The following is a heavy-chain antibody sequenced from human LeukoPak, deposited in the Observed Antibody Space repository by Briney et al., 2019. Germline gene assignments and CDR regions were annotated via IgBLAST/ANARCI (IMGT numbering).Heavy chain of an antibody. V-gene: IGHV3-7*01. CDR3: ASTIFGVVPANYYYYYYMDV. CDR2: IKQDGSEK. Sequence: GGSLRLSCAASGFTFSTYWMHWVRQAPGKGLEWVANIKQDGSEKYYVDSVKGRFTISRDNAKNSLYLQMNSLRAEDTAVYYCASTIFGVVPANYYYYYYMDVWGKGTTVTVSS. D-gene: IGHD3-3*01. CDR1: GFTFSTYW. J-gene: IGHJ6*03.